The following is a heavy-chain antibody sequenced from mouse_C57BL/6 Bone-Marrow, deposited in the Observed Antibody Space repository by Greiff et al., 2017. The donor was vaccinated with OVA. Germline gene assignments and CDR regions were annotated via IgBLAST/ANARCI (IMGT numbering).Heavy chain of an antibody. V-gene: IGHV1-74*01. J-gene: IGHJ2*01. D-gene: IGHD6-2*01. CDR2: IHPSDGDT. CDR1: GYTFTSYW. CDR3: AIHPSLLDY. Sequence: QVQLQQPGAELVKPGASVKVSCKASGYTFTSYWMHWVKQRPGQGLEWIGRIHPSDGDTNYNQKFKGKAILTEDKSSSTAYMTLRSLTSEDSAVCYSAIHPSLLDYWGTGTTLTVSS.